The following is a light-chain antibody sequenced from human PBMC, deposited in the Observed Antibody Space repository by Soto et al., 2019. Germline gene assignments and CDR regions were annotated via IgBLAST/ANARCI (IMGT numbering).Light chain of an antibody. CDR3: QQYNSYSPT. CDR2: KAS. J-gene: IGKJ1*01. V-gene: IGKV1-5*03. Sequence: DIQMTQSPSTLSASVGDRVTITCRASQSISTWLAWYQQEPGKAPKLLIHKASSLKSGVPSRFSGSGSVTDFTLTISSLHPDDFATYYCQQYNSYSPTFGQGTRVEIK. CDR1: QSISTW.